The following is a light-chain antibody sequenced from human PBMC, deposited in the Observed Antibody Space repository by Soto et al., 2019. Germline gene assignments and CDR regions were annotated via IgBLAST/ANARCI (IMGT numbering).Light chain of an antibody. CDR3: QQYKDWPPLT. J-gene: IGKJ4*01. CDR1: QSVNIN. CDR2: GAS. V-gene: IGKV3D-15*01. Sequence: EIVMTQSPVTLSASPGERVTLSCRASQSVNINLAWYQQRHGQAPRVLIYGASNRASGIPDKFSSSGSGTDFTLTISSLEPDDFALYFCQQYKDWPPLTFGGGTRVEIK.